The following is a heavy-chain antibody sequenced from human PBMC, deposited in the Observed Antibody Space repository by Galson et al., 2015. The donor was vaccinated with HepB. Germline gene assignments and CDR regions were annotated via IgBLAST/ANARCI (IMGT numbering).Heavy chain of an antibody. CDR1: GFTFSSYA. Sequence: CLRLSCAASGFTFSSYAMSWVRQPPGKGLEWVSSISGSGGTTYYADSVRGRFTISRDNSKSTLYLQINSLRAEDTAVYYCGKGSLDYGVYGGQGTLVTVSS. CDR3: GKGSLDYGVY. V-gene: IGHV3-23*01. D-gene: IGHD3-16*02. CDR2: ISGSGGTT. J-gene: IGHJ4*02.